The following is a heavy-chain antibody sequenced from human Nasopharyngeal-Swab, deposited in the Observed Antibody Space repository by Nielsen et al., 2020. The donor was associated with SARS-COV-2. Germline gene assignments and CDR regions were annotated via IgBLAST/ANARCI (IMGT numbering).Heavy chain of an antibody. V-gene: IGHV3-30-3*01. CDR2: ISYDGSNK. J-gene: IGHJ4*02. D-gene: IGHD3-22*01. CDR1: GFTFSSYA. CDR3: ARGGGIVVVITYYFDY. Sequence: GESLKISCAASGFTFSSYAMHWVRQAPGKGLEWVAVISYDGSNKYYADSVKGRFTISRDSSKNTLYLQMNSLRAEDTAVYYCARGGGIVVVITYYFDYWGQGTLVTVSS.